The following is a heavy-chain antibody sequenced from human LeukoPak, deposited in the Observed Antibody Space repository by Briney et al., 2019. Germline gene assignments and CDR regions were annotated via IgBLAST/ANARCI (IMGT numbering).Heavy chain of an antibody. CDR1: GFTFRTFE. CDR3: ARGGVIVFDY. V-gene: IGHV3-48*03. CDR2: ISTSGSTI. D-gene: IGHD3-16*02. J-gene: IGHJ4*02. Sequence: GGSLRLSCAASGFTFRTFEMNWVRQAPGKGLERVSYISTSGSTIYYADSVKGRFTISRDNAKNSLYLQMNSLRAEDTAVYYCARGGVIVFDYWGQGTLVTVSS.